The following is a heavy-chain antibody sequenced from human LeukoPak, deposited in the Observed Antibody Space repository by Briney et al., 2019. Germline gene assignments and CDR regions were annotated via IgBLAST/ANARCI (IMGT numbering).Heavy chain of an antibody. CDR2: IYYSGST. J-gene: IGHJ4*02. CDR1: GGSISSSSYY. D-gene: IGHD6-13*01. CDR3: ARMVLGIAAAGDY. Sequence: SGTLSLTCTVSGGSISSSSYYWGWIRQPPGKGLEWIGSIYYSGSTYYNPSLKSRVTISVDTSKNQFSLKLSSVTAADTAVYYCARMVLGIAAAGDYWGQGTLVTVSS. V-gene: IGHV4-39*01.